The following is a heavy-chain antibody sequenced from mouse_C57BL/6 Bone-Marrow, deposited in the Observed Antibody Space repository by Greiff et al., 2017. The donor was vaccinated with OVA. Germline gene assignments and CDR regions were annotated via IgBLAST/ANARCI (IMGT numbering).Heavy chain of an antibody. J-gene: IGHJ4*01. CDR3: VGGDWVGRPNYYAMDY. D-gene: IGHD4-1*01. Sequence: EVQLQQSGGGLVQPKGSLKLSCAASGFTFNTYAMHWVRQAPGKGLEWVARIRRKSSNYATYYADSVKDRFTISRDDSQSMLYLQMNNLKTEDTAMYYCVGGDWVGRPNYYAMDYWGQGTSVTVSS. V-gene: IGHV10-3*01. CDR1: GFTFNTYA. CDR2: IRRKSSNYAT.